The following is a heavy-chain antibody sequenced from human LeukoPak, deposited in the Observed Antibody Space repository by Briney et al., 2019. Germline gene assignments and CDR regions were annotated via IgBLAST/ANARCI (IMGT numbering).Heavy chain of an antibody. CDR3: ARDGPYHYMDV. CDR1: GGSISSYY. Sequence: SETLSLTCTVSGGSISSYYWSWIRQPPGKGLEWIGYIYYSGSTNYNPSLKSRVTISVDTSKNQFSLKLSSVTAADTAVYYCARDGPYHYMDVWGKGTTVTVSS. V-gene: IGHV4-59*01. J-gene: IGHJ6*03. CDR2: IYYSGST.